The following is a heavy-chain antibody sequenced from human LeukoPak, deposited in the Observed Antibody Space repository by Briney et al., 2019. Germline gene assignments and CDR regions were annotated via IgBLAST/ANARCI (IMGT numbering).Heavy chain of an antibody. J-gene: IGHJ4*02. CDR3: ARRPVAGSLDY. CDR1: GFTFSTYW. Sequence: GGSLRLSCAASGFTFSTYWMSWVRQAPGKGLEWVANTKEDGGEKYYVDSVKGRFTISRDNAENSLYLQMNSLRAEDTAVYYCARRPVAGSLDYWGQGTLVTVSS. D-gene: IGHD6-19*01. CDR2: TKEDGGEK. V-gene: IGHV3-7*01.